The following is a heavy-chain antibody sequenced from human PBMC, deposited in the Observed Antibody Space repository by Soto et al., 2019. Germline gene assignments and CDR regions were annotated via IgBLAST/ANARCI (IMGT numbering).Heavy chain of an antibody. V-gene: IGHV3-23*04. D-gene: IGHD3-10*01. Sequence: EVQLVESGGGLVQPGGSLRVSCAASGFTFTNHAMSWVRQAPGKGLEWVSAISGSGGGTYYADSVKGRLTISRDNADNTLYRKMNCQKAADTAVFFGARGGGRLAELPLYFDHWGQGTLVTVSS. CDR2: ISGSGGGT. J-gene: IGHJ4*02. CDR1: GFTFTNHA. CDR3: ARGGGRLAELPLYFDH.